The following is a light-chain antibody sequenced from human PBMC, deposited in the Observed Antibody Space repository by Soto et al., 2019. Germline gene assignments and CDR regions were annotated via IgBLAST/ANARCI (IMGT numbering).Light chain of an antibody. CDR3: QQYSALPMT. Sequence: IVLTQYPATLSLSPGDRATLSCRASQSLSRYLAWVQEKPGHPPRVLSYGSSKRNTGIQDRFSGSGSWTDFTLTISSLEPDDLGVYFCQQYSALPMTFGQGTRLEI. CDR2: GSS. J-gene: IGKJ5*01. V-gene: IGKV3-11*01. CDR1: QSLSRY.